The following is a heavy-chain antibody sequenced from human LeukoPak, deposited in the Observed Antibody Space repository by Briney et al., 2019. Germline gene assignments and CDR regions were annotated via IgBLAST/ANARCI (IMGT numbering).Heavy chain of an antibody. V-gene: IGHV1-18*01. J-gene: IGHJ4*02. D-gene: IGHD4-17*01. CDR2: ISAYNGNT. CDR3: AREIYGRFDY. CDR1: GYTFTSYG. Sequence: ASVKVSCKASGYTFTSYGISWVRQAPGQGLEWMGWISAYNGNTNYALKVQGRVTMTTGTSTSTAYLELRSLRSDDTAIYYCAREIYGRFDYWGQGTLVTVSS.